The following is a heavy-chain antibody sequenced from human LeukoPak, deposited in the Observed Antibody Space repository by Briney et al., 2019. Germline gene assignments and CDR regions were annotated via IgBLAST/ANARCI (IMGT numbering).Heavy chain of an antibody. J-gene: IGHJ4*02. Sequence: GGSLRLSCAASGFTFSDYYMSWIRQAPGKGLEWVSYISSGSTIYYADSVKGRFTISRDNAKNSLYLQMNSLRAEDTAVYYCARDEMAYGGNPNYFDYWGQGTLVTVSS. V-gene: IGHV3-11*01. CDR3: ARDEMAYGGNPNYFDY. D-gene: IGHD4-23*01. CDR1: GFTFSDYY. CDR2: ISSGSTI.